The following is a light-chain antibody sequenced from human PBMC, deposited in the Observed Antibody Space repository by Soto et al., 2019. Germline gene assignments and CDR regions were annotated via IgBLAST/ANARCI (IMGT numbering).Light chain of an antibody. Sequence: QSALTQPASVSGSPGQSITISCTGTSSDVGSYNLVSWYQQHPGTAPKLMIYEVSKRPSGVSHRFSGSKSGNTASLTISGLQAEDEADYYCCSYAGSSTFVVFGGGTKLPS. CDR2: EVS. J-gene: IGLJ2*01. V-gene: IGLV2-23*02. CDR3: CSYAGSSTFVV. CDR1: SSDVGSYNL.